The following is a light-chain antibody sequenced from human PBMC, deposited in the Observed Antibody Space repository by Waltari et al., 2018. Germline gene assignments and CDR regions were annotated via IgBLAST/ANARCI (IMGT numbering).Light chain of an antibody. CDR2: GAS. Sequence: ENVWTQSPGTLTLSQGERATLSCRASQSVSSSYLALYQQKPCQAPRLLIYGASSSATCIPDRFSCSGSGTDFTLTISRLEPEDFAVYYCQQYGSSPQYTFGQGTKLEIK. V-gene: IGKV3-20*01. CDR3: QQYGSSPQYT. J-gene: IGKJ2*01. CDR1: QSVSSSY.